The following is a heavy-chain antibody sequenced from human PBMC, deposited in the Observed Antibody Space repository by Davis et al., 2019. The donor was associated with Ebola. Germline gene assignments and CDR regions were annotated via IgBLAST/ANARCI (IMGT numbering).Heavy chain of an antibody. Sequence: GGSLRLSCAASGFMFSTYAVHWVRQAPGTGLEWVAVISKDGSSEDYADSLRGRFTISRDKSKNMLFLQMNSLRPEDTAVYYCLAGTNYWGQGTQVIVSS. CDR3: LAGTNY. V-gene: IGHV3-30*04. J-gene: IGHJ4*02. CDR2: ISKDGSSE. D-gene: IGHD6-19*01. CDR1: GFMFSTYA.